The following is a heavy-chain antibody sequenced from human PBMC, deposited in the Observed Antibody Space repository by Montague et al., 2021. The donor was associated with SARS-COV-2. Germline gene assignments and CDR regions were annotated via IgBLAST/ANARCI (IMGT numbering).Heavy chain of an antibody. D-gene: IGHD3-10*01. CDR1: GFTFSTYW. Sequence: LRLSCATSGFTFSTYWMHWVRQAPGKGLMWVSRISRDGSDKIYADSVKGRFTISRDNAKNTVYLQMNNLRADDTAVYYCARLYGSGSYYYDYWGQGTLVTVSS. J-gene: IGHJ4*02. CDR3: ARLYGSGSYYYDY. V-gene: IGHV3-74*01. CDR2: ISRDGSDK.